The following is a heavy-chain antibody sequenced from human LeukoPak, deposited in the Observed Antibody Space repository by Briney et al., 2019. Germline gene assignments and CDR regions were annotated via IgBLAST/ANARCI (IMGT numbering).Heavy chain of an antibody. CDR2: IGSAGRST. CDR3: AKGSGSYYYEY. CDR1: GFTFSTYA. D-gene: IGHD3-10*01. Sequence: PGGSLRLSCAASGFTFSTYAMSWVRQAPGKGLQWVSSIGSAGRSTYYADSVKGRFTISRDNSKNTLYLQMNSLRAEDTAVYYCAKGSGSYYYEYWGQGSPVTVSS. V-gene: IGHV3-23*01. J-gene: IGHJ4*02.